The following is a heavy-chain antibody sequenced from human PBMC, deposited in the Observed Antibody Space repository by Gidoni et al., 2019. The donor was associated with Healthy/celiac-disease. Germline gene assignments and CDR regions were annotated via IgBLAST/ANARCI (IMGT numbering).Heavy chain of an antibody. J-gene: IGHJ4*02. V-gene: IGHV1-69*02. CDR1: GGTFSSYT. D-gene: IGHD2-21*02. Sequence: QVQLVQSGAEVKKPGSSVKVSCKASGGTFSSYTISWVRQAPGQGLEWMGRIIPILGIANYAQKCQGRVTITADKSTSTAYMELSSLRSEDTAVYYCASIAYCGGDCLYYFDYWGQGTLVTVSS. CDR2: IIPILGIA. CDR3: ASIAYCGGDCLYYFDY.